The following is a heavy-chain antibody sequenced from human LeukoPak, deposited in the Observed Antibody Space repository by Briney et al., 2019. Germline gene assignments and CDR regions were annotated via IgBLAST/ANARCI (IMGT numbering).Heavy chain of an antibody. J-gene: IGHJ4*02. CDR2: ISYDGSNQ. Sequence: GGSLRLSCAASGFTFSSYGIHRVRQTPGKGLEWVAVISYDGSNQYYAESVKGRFTISRDNSKNTLYLQMNSLRAEDTAVYYCAKVGVGQQLVRGYFDYWGQGTLVTVSS. D-gene: IGHD6-13*01. CDR1: GFTFSSYG. V-gene: IGHV3-30*18. CDR3: AKVGVGQQLVRGYFDY.